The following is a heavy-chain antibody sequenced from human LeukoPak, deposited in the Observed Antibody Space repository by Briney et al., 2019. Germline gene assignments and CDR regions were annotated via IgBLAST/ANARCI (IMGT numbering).Heavy chain of an antibody. V-gene: IGHV4-59*01. CDR3: ARVPRSYYYYYYMDV. CDR2: IYYSGGS. Sequence: SETLSLTCNVSGGSISGYHWSWIRQPPGKGLEWLGYIYYSGGSNYNPSLKSRVTMSADTSKNQFSLKLSSVTAADTAVYYCARVPRSYYYYYYMDVWGKGTTVTVSS. J-gene: IGHJ6*03. CDR1: GGSISGYH.